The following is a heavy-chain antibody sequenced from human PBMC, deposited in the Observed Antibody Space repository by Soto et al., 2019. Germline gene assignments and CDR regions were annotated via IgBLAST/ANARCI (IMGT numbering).Heavy chain of an antibody. V-gene: IGHV3-48*02. CDR3: ANQKIRFSVSGTLYGLGV. CDR2: ISSTSGTS. J-gene: IGHJ6*02. CDR1: GFVFSTYS. D-gene: IGHD6-19*01. Sequence: PGGSLRLSCEASGFVFSTYSMNWVRQAPGQGLEWISYISSTSGTSYYADSVKGRFTIFRDNAKNSLFLQMNGLRDDDTAVYYCANQKIRFSVSGTLYGLGVWGQGTTVTVSS.